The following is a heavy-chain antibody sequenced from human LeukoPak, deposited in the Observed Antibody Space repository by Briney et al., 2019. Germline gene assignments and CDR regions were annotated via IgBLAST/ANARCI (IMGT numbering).Heavy chain of an antibody. Sequence: GGSLRLSCAASGFTFSSYTMSWVRQAPGKGLEWVSAISGSGGSTYYADSVKGRFTISRDNSKNTLYLQMNSLRAEDTAVYYCAKDRGYITYYFDYWGQGTLVTVSS. J-gene: IGHJ4*02. CDR3: AKDRGYITYYFDY. CDR1: GFTFSSYT. V-gene: IGHV3-23*01. D-gene: IGHD3-10*01. CDR2: ISGSGGST.